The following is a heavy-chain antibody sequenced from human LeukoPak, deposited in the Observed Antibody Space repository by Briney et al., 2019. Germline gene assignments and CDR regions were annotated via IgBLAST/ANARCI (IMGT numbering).Heavy chain of an antibody. J-gene: IGHJ4*02. V-gene: IGHV5-51*01. CDR3: ARARYCSGGSCYAEY. D-gene: IGHD2-15*01. Sequence: GESLKISCKGSGYSFTNYWIGWVRKMSGKGLEWMGIIYPGDSDTRYSPSFQGQVTISADKSISTAYLQWSSLKASDTAMYYCARARYCSGGSCYAEYWGQGTLVTVSS. CDR1: GYSFTNYW. CDR2: IYPGDSDT.